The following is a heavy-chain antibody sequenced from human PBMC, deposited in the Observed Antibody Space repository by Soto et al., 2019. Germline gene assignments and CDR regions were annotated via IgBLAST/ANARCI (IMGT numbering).Heavy chain of an antibody. D-gene: IGHD3-10*01. Sequence: GGSLRLSCSASGFTFSDYGMNWVRPAPGKGLEWVSYIIGGSDLILYSDSVKGRFTISRDNAQSSVYLQMNSLRAEDTAVYYCTRGGKNKDNGFDLWGQGTLVTVSS. J-gene: IGHJ5*02. CDR2: IIGGSDLI. CDR3: TRGGKNKDNGFDL. CDR1: GFTFSDYG. V-gene: IGHV3-48*01.